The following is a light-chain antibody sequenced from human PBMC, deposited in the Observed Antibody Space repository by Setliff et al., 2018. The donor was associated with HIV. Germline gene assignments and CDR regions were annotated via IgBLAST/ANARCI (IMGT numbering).Light chain of an antibody. CDR3: SSYTSSSSYV. J-gene: IGLJ1*01. CDR1: SSDVGGYNY. V-gene: IGLV2-14*03. Sequence: QSALTQPASVSGSPGQSITISCTGTSSDVGGYNYVSWYQQHPGTAPKLMIYDVSNRPSGVSNRFSGSKSGNTASLTISGLQAEDDADYYCSSYTSSSSYVFGTGTKVTVL. CDR2: DVS.